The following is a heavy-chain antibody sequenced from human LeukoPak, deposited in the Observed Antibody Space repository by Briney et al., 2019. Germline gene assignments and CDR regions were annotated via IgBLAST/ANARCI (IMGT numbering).Heavy chain of an antibody. J-gene: IGHJ6*02. Sequence: KPSETLSLTCTVSGGSITSSYRSWIRQPPNKGLEYIGYIYYSGSPNYNPSLKSRVTISLDTSKNQFSLELSSVTAADTAVYYCARRSMRWMDVWGQGTTVIVSS. D-gene: IGHD4-23*01. CDR1: GGSITSSY. V-gene: IGHV4-59*08. CDR3: ARRSMRWMDV. CDR2: IYYSGSP.